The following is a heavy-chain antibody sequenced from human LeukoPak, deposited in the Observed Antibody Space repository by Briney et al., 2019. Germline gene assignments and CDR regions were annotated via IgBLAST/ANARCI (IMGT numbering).Heavy chain of an antibody. CDR1: GFTFSSYG. CDR2: IWYDGSNK. Sequence: GRSLRLSCAASGFTFSSYGMHWVRQAPGKGLEWVAVIWYDGSNKYYADSVKGRLTISRDNSKNTLYLQMNSLRAEDTAVYYCARDGSSGWYWVDYWGQGTLVTVSS. CDR3: ARDGSSGWYWVDY. D-gene: IGHD6-19*01. J-gene: IGHJ4*02. V-gene: IGHV3-33*01.